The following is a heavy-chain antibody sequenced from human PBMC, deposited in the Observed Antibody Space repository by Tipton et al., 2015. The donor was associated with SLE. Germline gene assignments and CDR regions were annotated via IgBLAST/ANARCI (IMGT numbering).Heavy chain of an antibody. V-gene: IGHV4-39*07. Sequence: TLSLTCTDSGASLTSKSHYWGWFRQPPGKRPEWIGTFYYTGTTYYNLSLRSRVTISMVTSENQFSLNVSPVTAADTAVYYCARGPRSYGDYPALAFDHWGQGTLVYVSS. J-gene: IGHJ5*02. CDR2: FYYTGTT. D-gene: IGHD4-17*01. CDR3: ARGPRSYGDYPALAFDH. CDR1: GASLTSKSHY.